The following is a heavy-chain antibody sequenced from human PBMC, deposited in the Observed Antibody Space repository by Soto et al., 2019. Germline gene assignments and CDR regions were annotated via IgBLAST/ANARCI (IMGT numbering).Heavy chain of an antibody. Sequence: GGSLRLSCAASGFTFSSYAMSWVRQAPGKGLEWVSGISGSGGTTYYADSVKGRFTISRDNSKNTLYLQMNSLRAEDTVVYYCARSMDDYYYYGMDVWGQGTTVTVSS. CDR3: ARSMDDYYYYGMDV. CDR1: GFTFSSYA. CDR2: ISGSGGTT. J-gene: IGHJ6*02. D-gene: IGHD3-10*01. V-gene: IGHV3-23*01.